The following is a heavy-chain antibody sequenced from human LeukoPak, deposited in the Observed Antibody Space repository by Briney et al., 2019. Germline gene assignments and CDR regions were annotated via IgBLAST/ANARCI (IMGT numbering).Heavy chain of an antibody. CDR2: ISSTSSYI. D-gene: IGHD5-24*01. V-gene: IGHV3-21*01. J-gene: IGHJ4*02. CDR1: GFTFSSYS. Sequence: GGSLRLSCAASGFTFSSYSMNWVRQAPGKGREWVSYISSTSSYIYYADSVKGRFTISRDNAKTSLYLQMNSLRAEDTAVYYCAREMRWGTDYWGQGTLVTVSS. CDR3: AREMRWGTDY.